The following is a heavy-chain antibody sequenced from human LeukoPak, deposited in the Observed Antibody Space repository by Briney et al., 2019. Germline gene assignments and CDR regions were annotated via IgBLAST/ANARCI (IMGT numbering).Heavy chain of an antibody. Sequence: GGSLRLSCAASGFTFRTYSMNWVRQAPGKGLEWVSHISSGSSTIDYADSVKGRFTISRDNAKNSLYLQMNSLRAEDTAVYYCVRDTIPVTAQYYFDYWGQGTLVTVSS. CDR1: GFTFRTYS. V-gene: IGHV3-48*01. J-gene: IGHJ4*02. CDR3: VRDTIPVTAQYYFDY. D-gene: IGHD2-21*02. CDR2: ISSGSSTI.